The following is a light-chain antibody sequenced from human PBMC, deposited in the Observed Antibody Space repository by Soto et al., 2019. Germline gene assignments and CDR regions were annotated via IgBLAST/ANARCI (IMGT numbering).Light chain of an antibody. CDR1: QGISSY. V-gene: IGKV1-9*01. CDR3: QQRNSYPLT. CDR2: AAS. Sequence: DIQLTQSPSFLSASVGDRVTITCRASQGISSYLAWYQQKPGKAPKLLIYAASTLQSGVPSRFSGSESGTEFTLTISSLQPEDFATYYCQQRNSYPLTVGGGTKVEI. J-gene: IGKJ4*01.